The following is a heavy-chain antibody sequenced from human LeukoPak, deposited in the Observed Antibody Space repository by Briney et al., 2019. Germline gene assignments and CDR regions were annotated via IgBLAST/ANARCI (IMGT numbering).Heavy chain of an antibody. CDR3: ATDYSNFYGMDV. J-gene: IGHJ6*02. Sequence: SETLSLTCTVSGGSISSYFWSWIRQPPGKGLEWIGYIQNSARTNYNPSLESRVTISVDSSKDQFSLRLSSVTAADTAVYYCATDYSNFYGMDVWGQGTTVTVSS. D-gene: IGHD4-11*01. CDR1: GGSISSYF. CDR2: IQNSART. V-gene: IGHV4-59*01.